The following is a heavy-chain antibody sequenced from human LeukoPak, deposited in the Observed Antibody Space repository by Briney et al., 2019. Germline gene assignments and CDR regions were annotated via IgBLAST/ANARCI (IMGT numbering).Heavy chain of an antibody. J-gene: IGHJ4*02. D-gene: IGHD4-17*01. Sequence: ASVKVSCKASGYTFTSYYMHWVRQAPGQGLEWMGWINPNSGGTNYAQKFQGRVTMTRDTSISTAYMELSRLRSDDTAVYYCAREEGTTVTTPFDYWGQGTLVTVSS. CDR3: AREEGTTVTTPFDY. CDR2: INPNSGGT. CDR1: GYTFTSYY. V-gene: IGHV1-2*02.